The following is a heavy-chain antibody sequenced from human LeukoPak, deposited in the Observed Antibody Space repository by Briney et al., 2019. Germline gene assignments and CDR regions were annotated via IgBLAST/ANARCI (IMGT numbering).Heavy chain of an antibody. D-gene: IGHD2-21*02. Sequence: PGRSLRLSCAASGFTFSGYGMHWVRQAPGKGLEWVAVIWYDGSNKYYADSVKGRFTISRDNSKNTLYLQMNSLRAEDTAVYYCARGRKYCGGACYFYYFDYWGQGTLVTVSS. CDR1: GFTFSGYG. CDR2: IWYDGSNK. CDR3: ARGRKYCGGACYFYYFDY. V-gene: IGHV3-33*01. J-gene: IGHJ4*02.